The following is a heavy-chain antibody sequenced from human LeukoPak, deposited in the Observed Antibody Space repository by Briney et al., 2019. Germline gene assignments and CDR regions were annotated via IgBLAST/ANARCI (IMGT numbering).Heavy chain of an antibody. CDR3: ARLSPAMAGFDY. V-gene: IGHV4-59*08. Sequence: SETLSLTCSVSGGSISSYYWSWIRQPPGKGLEWIGYIYYSGSTNYNPSLKSRVTISVDTSKNRFSLRLSSVTAADTAVYYCARLSPAMAGFDYWGQGTLVTVSS. D-gene: IGHD6-19*01. CDR2: IYYSGST. J-gene: IGHJ4*02. CDR1: GGSISSYY.